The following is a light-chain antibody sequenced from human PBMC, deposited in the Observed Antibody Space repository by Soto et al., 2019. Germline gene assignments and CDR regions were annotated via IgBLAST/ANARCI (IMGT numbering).Light chain of an antibody. CDR1: QSVSSY. Sequence: EIVLTQPPATLSLSPGERAALSCRASQSVSSYLAWYQQKPGQAPRLLIYDASNRATGIPARFSGSGSGTEFTLTLTSLQSEDFAVYYCQQYNNWPRTFGQGSMVDIK. CDR2: DAS. CDR3: QQYNNWPRT. J-gene: IGKJ1*01. V-gene: IGKV3-11*01.